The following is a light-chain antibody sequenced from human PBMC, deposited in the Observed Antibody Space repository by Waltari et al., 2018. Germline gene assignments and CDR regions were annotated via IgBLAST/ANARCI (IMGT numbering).Light chain of an antibody. V-gene: IGLV2-14*01. CDR3: SSYTTSSAPGV. CDR1: DSDVGAYDF. Sequence: QSALTQPASVSGSPGQSITISCSGTDSDVGAYDFVSWYQQHPGKAPHLLIYEVSNRPSGISNRVSASKSGNTASLTISGLQAEDEADYYCSSYTTSSAPGVFGTGTRVTVL. CDR2: EVS. J-gene: IGLJ1*01.